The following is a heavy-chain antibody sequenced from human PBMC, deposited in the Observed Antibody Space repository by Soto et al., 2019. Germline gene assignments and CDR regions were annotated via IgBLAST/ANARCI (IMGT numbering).Heavy chain of an antibody. D-gene: IGHD1-26*01. CDR1: GFTFSSNG. Sequence: QVQLVESGGGVVQPGRSLRLSCSASGFTFSSNGMHGVRQAPGKGLGWVAVISDDGSIKNYADSLKGRFTISRDNSKNTLYLQMNSLRAEDTAVYYCAKDNSGTYYWLDYWGQGTLVTVSS. J-gene: IGHJ4*02. V-gene: IGHV3-30*18. CDR3: AKDNSGTYYWLDY. CDR2: ISDDGSIK.